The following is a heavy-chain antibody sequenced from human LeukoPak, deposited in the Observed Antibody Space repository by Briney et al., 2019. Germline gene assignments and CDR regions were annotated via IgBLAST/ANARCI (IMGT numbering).Heavy chain of an antibody. CDR2: IKEDGSEK. CDR3: ARPYSSSWFGAFDI. D-gene: IGHD6-13*01. Sequence: GGSLRLSCAASGFTFRSYWMSWVRQAPGKGLEWVANIKEDGSEKYHVESVKGRFTISRDNAKNSLYLQMNSLRAGDTAMYYCARPYSSSWFGAFDIWGRGTMVIVSS. CDR1: GFTFRSYW. V-gene: IGHV3-7*03. J-gene: IGHJ3*02.